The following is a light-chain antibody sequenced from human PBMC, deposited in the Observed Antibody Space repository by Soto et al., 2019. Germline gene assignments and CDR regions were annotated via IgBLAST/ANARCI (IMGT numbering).Light chain of an antibody. CDR3: QLYGSSPKT. Sequence: EIVLTQSPGTLSLSPGERATLSCRATQTISSNYLAWYRQKPGQAPKLLIHGASTRATGIPDRFSGSGSGTDFNLTISRLEPEDFGVYYCQLYGSSPKTFGQGTKVEF. V-gene: IGKV3-20*01. CDR2: GAS. CDR1: QTISSNY. J-gene: IGKJ1*01.